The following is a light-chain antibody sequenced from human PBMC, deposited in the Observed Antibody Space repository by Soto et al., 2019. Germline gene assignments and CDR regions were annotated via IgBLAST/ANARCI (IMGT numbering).Light chain of an antibody. CDR1: SSDIGGYKY. CDR2: EVS. Sequence: QSVLTQPASVSGSLGQSITISCTGTSSDIGGYKYVSWYQQHPGKAPELILFEVSNRPSGASDRFSGSNSGNTASLTISGLQAEDEADYYCTSYSRYRVLVFGGGTKVTVL. CDR3: TSYSRYRVLV. V-gene: IGLV2-14*01. J-gene: IGLJ3*02.